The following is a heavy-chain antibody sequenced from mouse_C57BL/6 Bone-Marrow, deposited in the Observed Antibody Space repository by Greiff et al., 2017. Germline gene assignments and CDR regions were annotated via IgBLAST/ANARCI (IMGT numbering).Heavy chain of an antibody. V-gene: IGHV14-4*01. Sequence: VQLQQSGAELVRPGASVKLSCTASGFNIKDDYIHWVKQRPEQGLEWIGWIDSEIGDTEYASKFQGKATITSAKSSNTAYLQLSSLTSEDTAVDYCSSFDGNYFDFWGQGTPLTVAS. J-gene: IGHJ2*01. CDR2: IDSEIGDT. D-gene: IGHD2-3*01. CDR1: GFNIKDDY. CDR3: SSFDGNYFDF.